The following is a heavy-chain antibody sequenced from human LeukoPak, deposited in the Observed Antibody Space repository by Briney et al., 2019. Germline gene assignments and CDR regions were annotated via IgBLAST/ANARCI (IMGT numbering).Heavy chain of an antibody. CDR2: ISSTSNTI. CDR3: AKDKGDFWSGHHY. J-gene: IGHJ4*02. D-gene: IGHD3-3*01. V-gene: IGHV3-21*04. Sequence: GGSLRLSCVISGFTFSTYTMNWVRQAPGKGLEWVSSISSTSNTIDYADSVKGRFTISKDNAKNSLYLQMNSLRAEDTAVYYCAKDKGDFWSGHHYWGQGTLVTVSS. CDR1: GFTFSTYT.